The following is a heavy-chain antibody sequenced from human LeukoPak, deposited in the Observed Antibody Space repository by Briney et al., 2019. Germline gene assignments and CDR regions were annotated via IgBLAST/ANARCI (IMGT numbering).Heavy chain of an antibody. CDR1: GFTFDDYA. V-gene: IGHV3-43*02. CDR3: AKPFDGNWNDVPFDY. J-gene: IGHJ4*02. CDR2: ISGDGGST. D-gene: IGHD1-20*01. Sequence: PGGSLRLSCAASGFTFDDYAMHWVRQAPGKGLVWVSLISGDGGSTYYADSVKGRFTISRDNSKNSLYLQMNSLRTEDTALYYCAKPFDGNWNDVPFDYWGQGTLVTVSS.